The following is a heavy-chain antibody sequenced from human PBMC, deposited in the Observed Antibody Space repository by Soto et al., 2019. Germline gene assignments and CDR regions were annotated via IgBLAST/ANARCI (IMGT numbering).Heavy chain of an antibody. CDR1: GFTFSSYA. J-gene: IGHJ6*02. CDR2: ISYDGSNK. Sequence: QVQLVESGGGVVQPGRSLRLSCAASGFTFSSYAMHWVRQAPGKGLEWVAVISYDGSNKYYADSVKGRFTISRDNSKKTLYLQMNSLRAEDTAVYYCAREGGGVITMVRGVSYGMDVWGQGTTVTVSS. D-gene: IGHD3-10*01. CDR3: AREGGGVITMVRGVSYGMDV. V-gene: IGHV3-30-3*01.